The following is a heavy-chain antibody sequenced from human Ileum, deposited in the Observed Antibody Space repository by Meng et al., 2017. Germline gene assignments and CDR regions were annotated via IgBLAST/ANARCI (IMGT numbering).Heavy chain of an antibody. V-gene: IGHV4-61*02. CDR2: IYTSGST. CDR1: GVSMSSRSYY. J-gene: IGHJ6*02. D-gene: IGHD2-2*01. CDR3: ARFIVVPTALLYYYYGMDV. Sequence: LRLSCTVSGVSMSSRSYYWSWIRQPAGKGLEWIGRIYTSGSTNYNPSLTSRVTMSVDTSRNQFSLKLSYVTAADTAVYYCARFIVVPTALLYYYYGMDVWGQGTTVTVSS.